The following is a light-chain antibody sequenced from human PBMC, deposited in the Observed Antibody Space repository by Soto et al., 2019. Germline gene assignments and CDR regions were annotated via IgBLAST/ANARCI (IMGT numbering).Light chain of an antibody. CDR3: QQYNSYSWT. CDR1: QSISSW. CDR2: KAS. J-gene: IGKJ1*01. V-gene: IGKV1-5*03. Sequence: IQMTQSPSTLSASVGDRVTIPCRASQSISSWLAWYQQKPGKAPKLLIYKASSLESGVPSRFSGSGSGTEFTLTISSLQPDDFATYYCQQYNSYSWTFGQGTKVDIK.